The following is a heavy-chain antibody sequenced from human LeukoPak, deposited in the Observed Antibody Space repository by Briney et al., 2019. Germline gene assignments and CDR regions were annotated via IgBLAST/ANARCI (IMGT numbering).Heavy chain of an antibody. V-gene: IGHV3-23*01. J-gene: IGHJ4*02. Sequence: WGSLSFSCAASGFTFSNYSMSWVRQAPGKGLEWVSSICGSGRSTPYADSVRGRMTIYRDTSKNTLYLQMHSSSAEDADYCSCAKDRGTVNTMIVVVIVGYDYWGQGTLVTVSS. D-gene: IGHD3-22*01. CDR3: AKDRGTVNTMIVVVIVGYDY. CDR2: ICGSGRST. CDR1: GFTFSNYS.